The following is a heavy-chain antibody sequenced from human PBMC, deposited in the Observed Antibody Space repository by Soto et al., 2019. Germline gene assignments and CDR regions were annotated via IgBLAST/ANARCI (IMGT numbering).Heavy chain of an antibody. CDR1: GGSFSGYY. D-gene: IGHD6-6*01. Sequence: QVQLQQWGAGLLKPSETLSLTCAVYGGSFSGYYWSWIRQPPGKGLEWFGEINHSGSTNYNPSLKSRVSIAVDTSKNQFSLKLSSVTAADTAVYYCARAIAARTLEFDYWGQGTLVTVSS. J-gene: IGHJ4*02. CDR2: INHSGST. CDR3: ARAIAARTLEFDY. V-gene: IGHV4-34*01.